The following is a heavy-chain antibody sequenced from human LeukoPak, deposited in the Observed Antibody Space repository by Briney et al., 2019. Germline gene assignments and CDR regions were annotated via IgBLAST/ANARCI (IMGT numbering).Heavy chain of an antibody. D-gene: IGHD2-15*01. CDR3: ARDSDCSGGSCYFDSNWFDP. CDR1: GFTFSSYS. V-gene: IGHV3-48*01. J-gene: IGHJ5*02. Sequence: PGGSLRLSCAASGFTFSSYSMNWVRQAPGKGLEWVSYISSSSSTIYYADSVKGRFTISRDNAKNSLYLQMNSLRAEDTAVYYCARDSDCSGGSCYFDSNWFDPWGQGTLVTVSS. CDR2: ISSSSSTI.